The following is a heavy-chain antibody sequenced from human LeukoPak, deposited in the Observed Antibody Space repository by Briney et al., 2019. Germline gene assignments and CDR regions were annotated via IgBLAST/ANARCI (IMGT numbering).Heavy chain of an antibody. V-gene: IGHV1-46*01. CDR2: INPSDGGI. D-gene: IGHD4-17*01. Sequence: GASVRVSCKASGYTFTNYYLHWVRQAPGHGLERMAIINPSDGGIYYEQKLQGRVTVTRDTSTSTVYMELSSLRSEDTAIYYCARDTRTMTAVTRGQHYYYGLDVWGQGTTVTVSS. CDR3: ARDTRTMTAVTRGQHYYYGLDV. J-gene: IGHJ6*02. CDR1: GYTFTNYY.